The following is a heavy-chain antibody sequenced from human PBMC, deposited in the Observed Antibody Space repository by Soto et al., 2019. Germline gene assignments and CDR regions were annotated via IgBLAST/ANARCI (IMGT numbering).Heavy chain of an antibody. CDR2: IYPRDSDS. Sequence: GESLKISCKASGYTFSNYWIAWVRQMPGKGLEWMGIIYPRDSDSKYSPAFEGQVTFSVDKSIDTAYLQWTGLEASDTTIYFCARKFAPEFFDSWGQGTLVTVSS. J-gene: IGHJ4*02. V-gene: IGHV5-51*01. CDR3: ARKFAPEFFDS. D-gene: IGHD3-10*01. CDR1: GYTFSNYW.